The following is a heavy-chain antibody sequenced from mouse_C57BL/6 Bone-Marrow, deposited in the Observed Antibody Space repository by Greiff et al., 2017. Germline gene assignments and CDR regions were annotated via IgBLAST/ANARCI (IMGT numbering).Heavy chain of an antibody. CDR3: ARLGTTVVARGAMDY. Sequence: QVQLQQSGAELVKPGASVKISCKASGYAFSSYWLNWVKQRPGKGLEWIGQIYPGDGDTNYNGKFKGKATLTADKSSSAAYMQLSSLTSEDSAVYFCARLGTTVVARGAMDYWGQGTSVTVSS. D-gene: IGHD1-1*01. V-gene: IGHV1-80*01. CDR1: GYAFSSYW. CDR2: IYPGDGDT. J-gene: IGHJ4*01.